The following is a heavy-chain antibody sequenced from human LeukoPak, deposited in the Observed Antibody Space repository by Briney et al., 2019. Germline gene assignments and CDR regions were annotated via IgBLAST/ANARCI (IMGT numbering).Heavy chain of an antibody. J-gene: IGHJ4*02. CDR1: SGSISFCY. CDR2: IYYSEAT. CDR3: ARAKHTYYYDSSGYYIDY. Sequence: PSETLSPTCTVSSGSISFCYRNWIRQPPGKGLEWIGYIYYSEATNYNPSLKSRVTISVDPSKNQFSLKLNSVTAADTAVYYCARAKHTYYYDSSGYYIDYWGQGTLVTVSS. V-gene: IGHV4-59*01. D-gene: IGHD3-22*01.